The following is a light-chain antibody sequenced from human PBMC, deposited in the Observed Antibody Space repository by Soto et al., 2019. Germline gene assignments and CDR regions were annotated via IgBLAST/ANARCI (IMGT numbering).Light chain of an antibody. CDR3: QQYGSSPPIT. CDR2: GAS. V-gene: IGKV3-20*01. CDR1: QSISSSY. Sequence: EIELTQSPGTLSLSPGERATLSCRASQSISSSYLTWYQVKPGQAPRLLMYGASSRAAGIPDRFSGSGSGTDFTLTISRLEPEDFAVYYCQQYGSSPPITFGGGTKVDIK. J-gene: IGKJ4*01.